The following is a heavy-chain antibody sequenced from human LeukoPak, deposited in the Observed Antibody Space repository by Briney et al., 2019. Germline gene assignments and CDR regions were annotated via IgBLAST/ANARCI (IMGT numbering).Heavy chain of an antibody. Sequence: GGSLRLSCAASGFTFSSYAMHWVRQAPGKGLEWVAVISYDGSNKYSPDSVKGRFTISRDNSKNTLYLQMNSLRAEDTAVYYCARAPQLGYSYGALDYWGQGTPVTVSS. D-gene: IGHD5-18*01. CDR3: ARAPQLGYSYGALDY. J-gene: IGHJ4*02. CDR2: ISYDGSNK. CDR1: GFTFSSYA. V-gene: IGHV3-30*01.